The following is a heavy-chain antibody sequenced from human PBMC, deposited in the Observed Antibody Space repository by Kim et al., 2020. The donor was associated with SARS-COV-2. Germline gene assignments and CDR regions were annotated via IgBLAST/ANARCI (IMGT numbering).Heavy chain of an antibody. Sequence: ASVKVSCKASGYTFTSYAMHWVRQAPGQRLEWMGWINAGNGNTKYSQKFQGRVTITRDTSASTAYMELSSLRSEDTAVYYCARDEIVGANYYYYYGMDVWGQGTTVTVSS. CDR1: GYTFTSYA. CDR2: INAGNGNT. CDR3: ARDEIVGANYYYYYGMDV. J-gene: IGHJ6*02. D-gene: IGHD1-26*01. V-gene: IGHV1-3*01.